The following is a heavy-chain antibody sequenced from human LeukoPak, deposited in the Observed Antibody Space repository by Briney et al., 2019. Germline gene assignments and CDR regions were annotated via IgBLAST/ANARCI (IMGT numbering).Heavy chain of an antibody. J-gene: IGHJ6*02. D-gene: IGHD3-9*01. CDR2: IWYDGSNK. V-gene: IGHV3-33*01. CDR3: ARVDYDILTGYYSSTREDGMDV. Sequence: GGSLRLSCAASGFTFSSYGMHWVRQAPGKGLEGVAVIWYDGSNKYYADSVKGRFTISRDNSKNTLYLQMNSLRAEDTAVYYCARVDYDILTGYYSSTREDGMDVWGQGTTVTVSS. CDR1: GFTFSSYG.